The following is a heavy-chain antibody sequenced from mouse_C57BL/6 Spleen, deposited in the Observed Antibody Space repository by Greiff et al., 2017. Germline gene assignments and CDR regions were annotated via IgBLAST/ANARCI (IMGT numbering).Heavy chain of an antibody. Sequence: QVQLQQSGPGLVQPSQSLSITCTVSGFSLTSYGVHWVRQSPGQGLEWLGVIWSGGSTDYNAAIISRLSISKDNSKSQVFFKMNSLQADDTAIYYCASHYGNYEAMAYWGQGTSVTVSS. J-gene: IGHJ4*01. CDR2: IWSGGST. V-gene: IGHV2-2*01. D-gene: IGHD2-1*01. CDR3: ASHYGNYEAMAY. CDR1: GFSLTSYG.